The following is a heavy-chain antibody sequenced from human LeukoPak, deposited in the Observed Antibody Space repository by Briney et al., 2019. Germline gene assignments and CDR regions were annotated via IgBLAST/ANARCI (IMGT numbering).Heavy chain of an antibody. CDR3: ARDDYSNYGHY. V-gene: IGHV4-38-2*02. CDR1: GYSIVSGYH. Sequence: PSETLSLTCSVSGYSIVSGYHWAWIRQPPGKGLEWIGSIYYGGTNYNPSLRGRVTILMDTSKNQFSLELSSVTAADTALYFCARDDYSNYGHYLGQGKLVTVSS. D-gene: IGHD4-11*01. J-gene: IGHJ4*02. CDR2: IYYGGT.